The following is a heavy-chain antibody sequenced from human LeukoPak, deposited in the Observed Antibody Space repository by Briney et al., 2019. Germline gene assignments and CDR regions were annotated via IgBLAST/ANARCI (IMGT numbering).Heavy chain of an antibody. D-gene: IGHD2-2*01. CDR3: ARGYCSSTSCYRNWFDP. CDR2: ITPIFGTA. V-gene: IGHV1-69*05. CDR1: GGTFSSYA. Sequence: ASVKVSCKASGGTFSSYAISWVRQAPGQGLEWMGGITPIFGTANYAQKFQGRVTITTDESTSTAYMELSSLRSEDTDVYYCARGYCSSTSCYRNWFDPWGQGTLVTVSS. J-gene: IGHJ5*02.